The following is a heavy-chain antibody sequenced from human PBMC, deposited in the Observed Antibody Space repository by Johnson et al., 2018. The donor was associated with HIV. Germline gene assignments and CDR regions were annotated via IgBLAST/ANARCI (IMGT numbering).Heavy chain of an antibody. V-gene: IGHV3-33*03. CDR1: GFTFSSYG. J-gene: IGHJ3*02. Sequence: QMHLVESGGGVVQPGTSLRLSCAASGFTFSSYGIHWVRQAPGKGLEWVAFIWHDGRDVYYADSVKGRFTVSRDNSKNAVYLQMNSLGAGDTAVYYCAKDQHGPLVPTVMRDDAFDIWGQGTMVTVSS. D-gene: IGHD5-12*01. CDR2: IWHDGRDV. CDR3: AKDQHGPLVPTVMRDDAFDI.